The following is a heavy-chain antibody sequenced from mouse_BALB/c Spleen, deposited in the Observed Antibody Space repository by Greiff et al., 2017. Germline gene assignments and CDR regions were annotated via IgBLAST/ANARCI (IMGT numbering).Heavy chain of an antibody. CDR1: GFTFSSYG. V-gene: IGHV5-6-3*01. CDR3: ARSRAIYDGYYAMDY. CDR2: INSNGGST. D-gene: IGHD2-3*01. Sequence: EVMLVESGGGLVQPGGSLKLSCAASGFTFSSYGMSWVRQTPDKRLELVATINSNGGSTYYPDSVKGRFTISRDNAKNTLYLEMSSLRSEDTAMYYCARSRAIYDGYYAMDYWGQGTSVTVSS. J-gene: IGHJ4*01.